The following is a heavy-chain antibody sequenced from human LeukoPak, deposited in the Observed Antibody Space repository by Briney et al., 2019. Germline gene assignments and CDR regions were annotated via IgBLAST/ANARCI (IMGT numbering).Heavy chain of an antibody. D-gene: IGHD1-20*01. J-gene: IGHJ4*02. CDR1: GFTFSSYG. V-gene: IGHV3-30*18. CDR2: ISYDGSNK. CDR3: AKDPGHYNWNLRFDY. Sequence: GGSLRLSCAASGFTFSSYGMHWVRQAPGKGLEWVAVISYDGSNKYYADSVKGRFTISRDNSKNTLYLQMNSLRAEDTAVYYCAKDPGHYNWNLRFDYWGQGTLVTVSS.